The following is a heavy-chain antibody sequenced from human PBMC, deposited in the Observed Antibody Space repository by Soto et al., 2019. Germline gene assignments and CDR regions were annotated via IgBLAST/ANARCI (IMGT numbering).Heavy chain of an antibody. J-gene: IGHJ6*02. V-gene: IGHV3-30*18. D-gene: IGHD4-17*01. Sequence: QVQLVESGGGVVQPGRSLRLSCAASGFTFSSYGMHWVRQAPGKGLEWVAVISYDGSNKYYADSVKGRFTISRDNSKNTLYLQMNSLRAEDKAVYYCAKDTDGDYLEYYYYGMDVWGQGTAVTVSS. CDR3: AKDTDGDYLEYYYYGMDV. CDR1: GFTFSSYG. CDR2: ISYDGSNK.